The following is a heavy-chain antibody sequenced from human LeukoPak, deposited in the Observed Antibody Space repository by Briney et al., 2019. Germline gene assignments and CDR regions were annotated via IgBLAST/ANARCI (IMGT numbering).Heavy chain of an antibody. CDR2: IYYSGST. V-gene: IGHV4-39*01. D-gene: IGHD3-3*01. CDR1: GGSISSSSYY. Sequence: SETLSLTCTASGGSISSSSYYWGWIRQPPGKGLEWIGSIYYSGSTYYNPSLKSRVTISVDTSKSQFSLKLSSVTAADTAVYYCAIEYYDFWSGYTLGDYWGQGTLVTVSS. J-gene: IGHJ4*02. CDR3: AIEYYDFWSGYTLGDY.